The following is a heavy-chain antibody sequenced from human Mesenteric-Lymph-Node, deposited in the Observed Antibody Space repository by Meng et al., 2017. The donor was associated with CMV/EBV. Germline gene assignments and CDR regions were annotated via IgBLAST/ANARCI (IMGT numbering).Heavy chain of an antibody. D-gene: IGHD3-9*01. CDR2: IKPDGSQK. J-gene: IGHJ4*02. V-gene: IGHV3-7*01. Sequence: GESLKISCAASGFTFDTYWMTWVRQAPGKGLEWVANIKPDGSQKYYVDSVKGRFTISRDNAKKSLYLQMNSLRDEDTALYYCARVLTGIYDYFDYWGQGTLVTVSS. CDR3: ARVLTGIYDYFDY. CDR1: GFTFDTYW.